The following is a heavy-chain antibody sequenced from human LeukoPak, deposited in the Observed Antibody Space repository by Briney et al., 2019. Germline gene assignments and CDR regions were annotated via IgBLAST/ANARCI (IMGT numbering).Heavy chain of an antibody. CDR1: EFTFSSYA. D-gene: IGHD1/OR15-1a*01. CDR2: ISYDGSNK. Sequence: GGSLRLSCAASEFTFSSYAMHWVRQAPGKGLEWVAVISYDGSNKYYADSVKGRFTISRDNSKNTLYLQMNSLRAEDTAVYYCARGTGFDPWGQGTLVTVSS. V-gene: IGHV3-30-3*01. J-gene: IGHJ5*02. CDR3: ARGTGFDP.